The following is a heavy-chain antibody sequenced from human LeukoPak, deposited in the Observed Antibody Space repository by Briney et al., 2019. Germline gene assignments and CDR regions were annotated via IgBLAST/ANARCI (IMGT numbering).Heavy chain of an antibody. CDR3: ARGLGSSGLIRPRGY. CDR1: GGSLSGYY. V-gene: IGHV4-34*01. D-gene: IGHD3-10*01. Sequence: PSETLSLTCAVYGGSLSGYYWSWIRQPPGKGLEWIGEINHSGSTNYNPSLKSQVTISVDTSKNQFSLKLSSVTAAHTAADYFARGLGSSGLIRPRGYWGQGTLVTVSS. J-gene: IGHJ4*01. CDR2: INHSGST.